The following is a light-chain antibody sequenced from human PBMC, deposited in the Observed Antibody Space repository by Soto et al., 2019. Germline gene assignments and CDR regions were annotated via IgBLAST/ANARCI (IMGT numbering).Light chain of an antibody. J-gene: IGLJ1*01. CDR2: DVS. V-gene: IGLV2-14*01. CDR1: SSDVGGYNY. Sequence: QSALTQPASVSGSPGQSITISCTGTSSDVGGYNYVSWYQQHPGKAPKLMIYDVSNRPSGVSNRFSGSKSGNTASLTISGLQGEDETDYYCSSYTSSSTLLYVFGSGTKLTVL. CDR3: SSYTSSSTLLYV.